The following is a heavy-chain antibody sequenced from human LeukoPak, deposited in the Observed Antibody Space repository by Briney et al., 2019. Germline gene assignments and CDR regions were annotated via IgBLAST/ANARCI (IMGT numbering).Heavy chain of an antibody. J-gene: IGHJ5*02. V-gene: IGHV4-30-4*01. CDR1: GGSISSGNYY. CDR2: IYYSGST. Sequence: SQTLSLTCTVSGGSISSGNYYWSWIRQPPGKGLEWIGNIYYSGSTDYNPSLKSRVTISVDTSKNQFSLKLSSVTAADTAVYYCARKRGYSIDPWGQGTLVTVSS. CDR3: ARKRGYSIDP. D-gene: IGHD5-18*01.